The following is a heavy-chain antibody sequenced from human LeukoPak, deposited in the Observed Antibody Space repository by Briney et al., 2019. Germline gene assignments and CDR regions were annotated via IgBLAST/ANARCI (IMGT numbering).Heavy chain of an antibody. D-gene: IGHD5-24*01. Sequence: SETLSLTCAVYGGSFSGYYWSWIRQPPGKGLEWIGEINHSGNTNYNPSLKSRVTISVDTSKNQFSLKLSSVTAADTAVYYCARVDGDGYNIPDYWGQGTLVTVSS. V-gene: IGHV4-34*01. CDR2: INHSGNT. CDR3: ARVDGDGYNIPDY. CDR1: GGSFSGYY. J-gene: IGHJ4*02.